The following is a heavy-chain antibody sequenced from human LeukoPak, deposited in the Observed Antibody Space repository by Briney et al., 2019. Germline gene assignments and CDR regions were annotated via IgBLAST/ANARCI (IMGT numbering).Heavy chain of an antibody. CDR3: AKDKDPYYYDSSGLSNAFDI. Sequence: GGSLRLSCAASGFTFDDYAMHWVRQAPGKGLEWVSGISWNSSSIGYADSVKGRFTISRDNAKNSLYLQMNSLRAEDTALYYCAKDKDPYYYDSSGLSNAFDIWGQGTMVTVSS. CDR2: ISWNSSSI. CDR1: GFTFDDYA. J-gene: IGHJ3*02. V-gene: IGHV3-9*01. D-gene: IGHD3-22*01.